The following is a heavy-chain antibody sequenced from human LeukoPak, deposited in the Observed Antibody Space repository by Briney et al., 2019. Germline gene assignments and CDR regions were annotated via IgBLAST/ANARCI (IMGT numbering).Heavy chain of an antibody. J-gene: IGHJ4*02. CDR3: ARDTMVRGVMLNFDY. V-gene: IGHV3-53*01. D-gene: IGHD3-10*01. CDR1: GFTVRNET. CDR2: IYSGGST. Sequence: GGSLRLSCAASGFTVRNETMSWVRQAPGKGLEWVSLIYSGGSTYYADSVKGRFTISRDNSKNTLYLQMNSLRAEDTAVYYCARDTMVRGVMLNFDYWGQGTLVTVSS.